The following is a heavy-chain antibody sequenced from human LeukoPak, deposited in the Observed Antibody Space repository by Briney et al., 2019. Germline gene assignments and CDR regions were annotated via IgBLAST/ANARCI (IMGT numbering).Heavy chain of an antibody. CDR3: AKYWDGFDV. V-gene: IGHV4-59*08. D-gene: IGHD2/OR15-2a*01. Sequence: PSETLSHTCTVSGGSISSYYWSWLRQPPGKGLEWIGYIHYTGTTNYNPSLRTRVTISLDTSKTQFSLRLNSVTAADTAFYYCAKYWDGFDVWGQGTVVTVSS. J-gene: IGHJ3*01. CDR1: GGSISSYY. CDR2: IHYTGTT.